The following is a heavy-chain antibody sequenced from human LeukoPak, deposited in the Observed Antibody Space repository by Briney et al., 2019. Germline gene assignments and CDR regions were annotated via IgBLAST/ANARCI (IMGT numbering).Heavy chain of an antibody. CDR1: GFTFSGSA. D-gene: IGHD4-17*01. CDR2: IRSKANSYAT. Sequence: PGGSLRLSCAASGFTFSGSAMHWVRQASGKGLEWVGRIRSKANSYATAYAASVKGRFTISRDDSKNTAYLQMNSLKTEDTAVYYCTRQGDYAPYYYYGMDVWGQGTTVTVSS. V-gene: IGHV3-73*01. CDR3: TRQGDYAPYYYYGMDV. J-gene: IGHJ6*02.